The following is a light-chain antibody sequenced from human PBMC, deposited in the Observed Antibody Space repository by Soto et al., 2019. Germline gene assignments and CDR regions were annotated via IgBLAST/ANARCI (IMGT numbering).Light chain of an antibody. CDR1: SSDVGGYNY. CDR2: DVS. CDR3: SSYTSGSTRYV. V-gene: IGLV2-14*01. Sequence: QSVLTQPAPVSGSPGQSITISRTGTSSDVGGYNYVSWYQQHPGKAPKLMIYDVSNRPSGVSNRFSGSKSGNTASLTISGLQAEDEADYYCSSYTSGSTRYVFGTGTKATVL. J-gene: IGLJ1*01.